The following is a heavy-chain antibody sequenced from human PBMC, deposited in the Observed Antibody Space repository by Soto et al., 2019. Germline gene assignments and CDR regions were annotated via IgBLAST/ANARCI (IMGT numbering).Heavy chain of an antibody. CDR2: IYHSGST. D-gene: IGHD1-1*01. Sequence: QLQLQESGSGLVKPSQTLSLTCAVSGGSISSGGYSWSWIRQPPGKGLEWIGYIYHSGSTYYNPSLRSRLTISVYRSKNQFSLKLSSVTAADTGVYYCARVLGWNPEEGAFGWFDPWGQGTLVTVSA. J-gene: IGHJ5*02. CDR1: GGSISSGGYS. V-gene: IGHV4-30-2*01. CDR3: ARVLGWNPEEGAFGWFDP.